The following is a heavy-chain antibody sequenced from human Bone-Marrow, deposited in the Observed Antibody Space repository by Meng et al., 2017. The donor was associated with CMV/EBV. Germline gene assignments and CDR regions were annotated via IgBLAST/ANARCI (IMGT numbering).Heavy chain of an antibody. D-gene: IGHD3-3*01. V-gene: IGHV4-59*12. CDR3: ARAELRFLEWLLRKYGMDV. CDR1: GGSISSYY. J-gene: IGHJ6*02. Sequence: SETLSLTCTVSGGSISSYYWSWIRQPPGKGLEWIGYIYYSGSTNYNPSLKSRVTISVDTSKNQFSLKLSSVTAADTAVYYCARAELRFLEWLLRKYGMDVWGQGTTVTVSS. CDR2: IYYSGST.